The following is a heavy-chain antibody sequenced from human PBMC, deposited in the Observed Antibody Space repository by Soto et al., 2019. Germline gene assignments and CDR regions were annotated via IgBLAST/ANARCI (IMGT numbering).Heavy chain of an antibody. CDR3: AKGGRQWLVTSDFNY. J-gene: IGHJ4*02. CDR1: GVTFRDYA. D-gene: IGHD6-19*01. Sequence: LELSCAASGVTFRDYAMDGVRQTQGKGLEWVAVVSHDGRNTHYADSVKGRFTISRDSSKNTVFLEMTSLRAEDTAVYYCAKGGRQWLVTSDFNYWGQGALVPVSS. V-gene: IGHV3-30*18. CDR2: VSHDGRNT.